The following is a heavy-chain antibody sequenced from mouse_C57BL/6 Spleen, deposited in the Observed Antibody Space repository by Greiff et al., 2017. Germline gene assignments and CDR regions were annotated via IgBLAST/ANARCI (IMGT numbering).Heavy chain of an antibody. J-gene: IGHJ2*01. CDR3: AREGTMPSYYFDC. CDR2: IDPNSGGT. Sequence: QVQLQQPGAGLVKPGASVKLSCKASGYTFTSYWMHWVKQRPGRGLEWIGRIDPNSGGTKYHEKFKSKATLSVDKPSSTVYMQLSSLTSEDSAMYYCAREGTMPSYYFDCWGQGTTLTVSS. V-gene: IGHV1-72*01. CDR1: GYTFTSYW. D-gene: IGHD1-1*02.